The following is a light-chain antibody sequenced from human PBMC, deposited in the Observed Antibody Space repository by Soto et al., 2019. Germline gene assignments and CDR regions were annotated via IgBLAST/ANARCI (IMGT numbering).Light chain of an antibody. V-gene: IGLV2-23*02. CDR1: SSYVGSYNL. CDR2: DFS. Sequence: QSVLTQPASVSGSPGQSITISCTGTSSYVGSYNLVSFYQQHPVNARKLMIDDFSKRPAVVSNRFFGSRSGNTSSLTISGXQXEDEADYYGCSDAASSPFLYVAGTGTKVPVL. J-gene: IGLJ1*01. CDR3: CSDAASSPFLYV.